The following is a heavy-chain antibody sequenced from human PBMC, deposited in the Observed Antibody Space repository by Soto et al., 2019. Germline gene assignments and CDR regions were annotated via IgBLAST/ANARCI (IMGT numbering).Heavy chain of an antibody. CDR2: ISYDGSNK. Sequence: QVQLVESGGGVVQPGRSLRLSCAASGFTFSSYGMHWVRQAPGKGLEWVAVISYDGSNKYYADSVKGRFTISRDNSXITRYRQMNSLRAEDTAVYYCAKEAVWFGESYWFDPWGQGTLVTVSS. J-gene: IGHJ5*02. CDR1: GFTFSSYG. CDR3: AKEAVWFGESYWFDP. V-gene: IGHV3-30*18. D-gene: IGHD3-10*01.